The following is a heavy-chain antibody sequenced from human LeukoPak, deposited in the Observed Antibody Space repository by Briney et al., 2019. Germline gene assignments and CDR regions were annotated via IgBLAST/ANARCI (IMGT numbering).Heavy chain of an antibody. CDR2: ISGSGGST. D-gene: IGHD6-19*01. CDR1: GFTFSSYA. V-gene: IGHV3-23*01. J-gene: IGHJ4*02. Sequence: GGSLRLSCAASGFTFSSYAMSWVRQAPGKGLEWASAISGSGGSTYYADSVKGRFTISRDNSKNTLYLQMNSLRAEDTAVYYCAKDRSTIAVAGTELDYWGQGTLVTVSS. CDR3: AKDRSTIAVAGTELDY.